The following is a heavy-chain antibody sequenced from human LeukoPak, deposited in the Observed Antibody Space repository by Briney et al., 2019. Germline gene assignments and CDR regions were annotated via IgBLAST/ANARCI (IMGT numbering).Heavy chain of an antibody. CDR3: ATGNYYDSRGYYTFGY. J-gene: IGHJ1*01. CDR1: GFTFSKYW. Sequence: GGSLRLSCAASGFTFSKYWMHWVRQVPGKGLVWVSLINGDGSTTDYADFVKGRFTISRDNAKNTLSLQVNSLRAEDTAVYYCATGNYYDSRGYYTFGYWGQGTLVTVSS. CDR2: INGDGSTT. D-gene: IGHD3-22*01. V-gene: IGHV3-74*01.